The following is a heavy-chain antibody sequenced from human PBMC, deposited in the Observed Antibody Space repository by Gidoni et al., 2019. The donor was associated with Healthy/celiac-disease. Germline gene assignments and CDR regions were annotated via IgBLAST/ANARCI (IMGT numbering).Heavy chain of an antibody. CDR2: FIAIFGTA. Sequence: QVQLVQSGAEVKKPGSSVEVPCKASGGTFSSYAISWVRQAPGQGLEWMGGFIAIFGTANYAQKFQGRVTIPADKSTRTAYMELSSLRSEDTAVYYCARDPPSGYYYYGMDVWGQGTTVTVSS. CDR3: ARDPPSGYYYYGMDV. J-gene: IGHJ6*02. D-gene: IGHD3-10*01. CDR1: GGTFSSYA. V-gene: IGHV1-69*06.